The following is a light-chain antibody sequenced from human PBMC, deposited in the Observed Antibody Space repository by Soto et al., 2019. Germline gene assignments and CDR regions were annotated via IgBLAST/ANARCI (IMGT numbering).Light chain of an antibody. J-gene: IGKJ1*01. CDR1: QSVSSSY. CDR2: RAS. Sequence: EIVLTQSPGTLSLSPGERATLSCRASQSVSSSYLAWYQQKPGQAPRLLIYRASIRATGIPDRFSGSGSGTDFTLTISKLEPEDFAVYYCQQYGSSPRTFGQGTKVEIK. V-gene: IGKV3-20*01. CDR3: QQYGSSPRT.